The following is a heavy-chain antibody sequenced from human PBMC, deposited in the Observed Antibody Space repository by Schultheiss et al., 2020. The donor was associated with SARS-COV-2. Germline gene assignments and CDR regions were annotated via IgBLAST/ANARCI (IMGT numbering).Heavy chain of an antibody. V-gene: IGHV3-74*01. CDR2: INSDGSST. Sequence: GGSLRLSCAASGFTFSSYWMHWVRQAPGKGLVWVSRINSDGSSTSYADSVKGRFTISRDNAKNTLYLQMNSLRAEDTAVYYCARGGYNGDYDFDYWGQGTLVTVSS. J-gene: IGHJ4*02. CDR1: GFTFSSYW. D-gene: IGHD4-17*01. CDR3: ARGGYNGDYDFDY.